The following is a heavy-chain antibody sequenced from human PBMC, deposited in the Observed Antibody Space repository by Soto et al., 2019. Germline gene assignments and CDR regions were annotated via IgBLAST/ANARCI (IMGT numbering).Heavy chain of an antibody. CDR1: GGSIGSYY. Sequence: QVQLQESGPGLVKPSETISLTCSVSGGSIGSYYWSWIRQPPGKELEWIGYIYYSGSTNYNPSLKSRVTISVDTSKNQFSLKLSSVTAADTAVYYCARGGWRQIDYWGQGTLVTVSS. CDR3: ARGGWRQIDY. J-gene: IGHJ4*02. CDR2: IYYSGST. D-gene: IGHD3-3*01. V-gene: IGHV4-59*08.